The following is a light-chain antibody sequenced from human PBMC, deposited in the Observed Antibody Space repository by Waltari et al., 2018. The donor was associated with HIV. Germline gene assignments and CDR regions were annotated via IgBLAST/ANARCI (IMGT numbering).Light chain of an antibody. CDR2: EVN. J-gene: IGLJ3*02. Sequence: QSALTQTASVSGSPGQSITISCTGTIADVGTYNLVSCYQQSPCRAPKLIIYEVNKRASGVSARFSGSKSGNRASLTVSGVTVEDEADYYCCSYAGGRTFLLFGGGTKLTVL. V-gene: IGLV2-23*02. CDR1: IADVGTYNL. CDR3: CSYAGGRTFLL.